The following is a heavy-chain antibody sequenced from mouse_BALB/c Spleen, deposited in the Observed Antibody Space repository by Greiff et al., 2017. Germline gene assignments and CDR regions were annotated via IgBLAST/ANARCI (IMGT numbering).Heavy chain of an antibody. Sequence: VQLQQPGAELVKPGASVKLSCKASGYTFTSYWMPWVKQRPGQGLEWIGEIDPSDSYTNYNQKFKGKATLTVDKSSSTAYMQLSSLTSEDSAVYYCASGNYYAMDYGGQGTSVTVSS. V-gene: IGHV1-69*02. J-gene: IGHJ4*01. CDR2: IDPSDSYT. D-gene: IGHD2-1*01. CDR3: ASGNYYAMDY. CDR1: GYTFTSYW.